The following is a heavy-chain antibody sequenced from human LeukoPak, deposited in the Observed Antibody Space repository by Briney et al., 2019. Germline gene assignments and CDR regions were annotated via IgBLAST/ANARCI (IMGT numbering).Heavy chain of an antibody. CDR3: ATPPLFRDGYNPGRDY. CDR2: INPSGGST. CDR1: GYTLTELS. J-gene: IGHJ4*02. Sequence: GASVKVSCKVSGYTLTELSMHWVRQAPGQGLEWMGIINPSGGSTSYAQKFQGRVTMTRDTSTSTVYMELSSLRSEDTAVYYCATPPLFRDGYNPGRDYWGQGTLVTVSS. V-gene: IGHV1-46*01. D-gene: IGHD5-24*01.